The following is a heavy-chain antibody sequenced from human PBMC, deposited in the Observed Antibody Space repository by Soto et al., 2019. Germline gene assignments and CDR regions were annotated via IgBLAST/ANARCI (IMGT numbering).Heavy chain of an antibody. D-gene: IGHD3-9*01. Sequence: ASVKVSCKASGYTFTSYGISWVRQAPGQGLEWMGWISAYNGNTNYAQKLQGRVTMTTDTSTSTAYMELRSLRSDDTAVYYCARDYGREILTGYGAFDIWGQGTMVTVSS. V-gene: IGHV1-18*01. CDR2: ISAYNGNT. J-gene: IGHJ3*02. CDR1: GYTFTSYG. CDR3: ARDYGREILTGYGAFDI.